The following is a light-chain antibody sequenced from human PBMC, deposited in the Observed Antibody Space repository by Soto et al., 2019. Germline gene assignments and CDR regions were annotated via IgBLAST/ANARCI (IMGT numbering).Light chain of an antibody. CDR1: QSISSY. J-gene: IGKJ4*01. CDR2: AAS. CDR3: QRSFSTPLT. V-gene: IGKV1-39*01. Sequence: DIQMTQSPSSLSASVGDRVTITCRASQSISSYLHWYQQKPGKAPKLLIYAASNLQRGVPSRFSGSGSGTAFTLTISSLQPEDFATYYCQRSFSTPLTFGGGTKVEIK.